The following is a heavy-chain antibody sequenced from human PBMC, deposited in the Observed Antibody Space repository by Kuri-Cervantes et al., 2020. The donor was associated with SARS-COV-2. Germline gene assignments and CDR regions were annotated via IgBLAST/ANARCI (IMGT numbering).Heavy chain of an antibody. J-gene: IGHJ4*02. CDR2: INHSGST. D-gene: IGHD2-2*01. CDR1: GGSFSGYY. V-gene: IGHV4-34*01. Sequence: SETLSLTCAVYGGSFSGYYWSWIRQPPGKGLEWIGEINHSGSTNYNPSLKSRVTISVDTSKNQFSLKLSSVTAADTAVYYCASYHQLLPRRSFDYWGQGTLVTAPQ. CDR3: ASYHQLLPRRSFDY.